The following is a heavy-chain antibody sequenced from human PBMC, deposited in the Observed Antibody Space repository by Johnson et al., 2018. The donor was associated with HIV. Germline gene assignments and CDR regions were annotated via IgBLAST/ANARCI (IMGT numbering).Heavy chain of an antibody. CDR1: GLSFDEHG. D-gene: IGHD2-15*01. Sequence: VQLVESGGSVVRPGGSLRLSCAASGLSFDEHGMSWVRQAPGKGLEWVSGINWNGGSTDYTDSVKGRFTISRDNAKNSLYLQMNSMGVEDTALYYCSREIVVVVGVTGGNAFDIWGQGTMVTVSS. J-gene: IGHJ3*02. CDR2: INWNGGST. CDR3: SREIVVVVGVTGGNAFDI. V-gene: IGHV3-20*04.